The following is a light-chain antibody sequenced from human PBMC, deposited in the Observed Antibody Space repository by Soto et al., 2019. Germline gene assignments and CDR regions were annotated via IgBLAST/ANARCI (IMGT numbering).Light chain of an antibody. J-gene: IGKJ1*01. Sequence: EIVMTQSPATLSLSPGGSATLSCRASQTIGDTLAWYQQKTGQAPRLLIYGESSRVTGLPARFSGSGSGTDLNLTISRLQSDDFAVYYCQRYNNWPWTCGQGTKVDIK. CDR2: GES. CDR3: QRYNNWPWT. V-gene: IGKV3-15*01. CDR1: QTIGDT.